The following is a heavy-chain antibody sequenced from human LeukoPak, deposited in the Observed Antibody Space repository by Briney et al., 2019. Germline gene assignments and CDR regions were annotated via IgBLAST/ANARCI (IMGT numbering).Heavy chain of an antibody. D-gene: IGHD2-15*01. Sequence: GGSLRLSCAASGFTFSSYWMSWVRQAPGKGLEWVANIKQDGSEKYYVDSVKGRFTISRDNAKNSLYLQMNSLRAEDTAVYYCARDRVCSGGSCYSGFDYWGQGTLVTVSS. CDR2: IKQDGSEK. CDR3: ARDRVCSGGSCYSGFDY. J-gene: IGHJ4*02. CDR1: GFTFSSYW. V-gene: IGHV3-7*01.